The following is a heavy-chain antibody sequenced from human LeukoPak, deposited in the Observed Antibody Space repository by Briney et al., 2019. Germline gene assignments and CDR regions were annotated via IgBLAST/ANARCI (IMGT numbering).Heavy chain of an antibody. CDR1: GYTFTSDY. Sequence: ASVKVSCKASGYTFTSDYMHWVRQAPGQGLEWMGIINPSDGATGYAQKFQGRVTMTRDTSTSTVYMEPSVLRSQDTAVYYCAICSGGSCFYHDYWGQGTLVTVSS. D-gene: IGHD2-15*01. V-gene: IGHV1-46*03. J-gene: IGHJ4*02. CDR3: AICSGGSCFYHDY. CDR2: INPSDGAT.